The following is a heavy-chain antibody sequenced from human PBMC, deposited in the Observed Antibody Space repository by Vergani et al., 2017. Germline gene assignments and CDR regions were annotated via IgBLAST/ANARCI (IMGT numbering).Heavy chain of an antibody. Sequence: QLQLQESGPGLVKPSETLSLPCTVSGGSISSSSYYWGWIRQPPEKGLEWIGIIYHVGSTYYNPSLKSRVTISVDTSKNQFSLKLSSVTAADTAVYYCARCHGFLHYFDDWGQGTLVTVSS. CDR3: ARCHGFLHYFDD. V-gene: IGHV4-39*01. D-gene: IGHD3-10*01. J-gene: IGHJ4*02. CDR1: GGSISSSSYY. CDR2: IYHVGST.